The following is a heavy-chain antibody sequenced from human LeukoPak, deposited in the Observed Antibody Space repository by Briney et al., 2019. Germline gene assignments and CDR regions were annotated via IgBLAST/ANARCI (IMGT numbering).Heavy chain of an antibody. D-gene: IGHD1-26*01. Sequence: SETLSLTCTVSGGSISDSSYYWGWIRQPPGKGLEWIGSIYYSGSTYYNPSLKSRVTISVDTSKNQFSLRLSSVTAADTAVYYCARQGILGITGYFDYWGQGTLITVSS. CDR2: IYYSGST. J-gene: IGHJ4*02. CDR1: GGSISDSSYY. V-gene: IGHV4-39*01. CDR3: ARQGILGITGYFDY.